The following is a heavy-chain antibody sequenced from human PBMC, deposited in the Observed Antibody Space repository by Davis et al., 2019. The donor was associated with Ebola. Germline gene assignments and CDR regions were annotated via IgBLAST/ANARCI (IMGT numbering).Heavy chain of an antibody. CDR2: ISRFGDKT. V-gene: IGHV3-43*02. J-gene: IGHJ2*01. Sequence: GESLKISCAASGFTFDDYAIHWVRQVPGKGLEWVALISRFGDKTDYGDSVKGRFTISRDNSKNSLYRQMNSLRTEDTGIYYCAREIKPYWYFDFWGRGTLVSVSS. CDR1: GFTFDDYA. CDR3: AREIKPYWYFDF.